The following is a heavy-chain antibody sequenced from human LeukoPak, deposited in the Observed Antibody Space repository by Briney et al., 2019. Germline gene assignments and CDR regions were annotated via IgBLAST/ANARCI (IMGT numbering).Heavy chain of an antibody. D-gene: IGHD3-16*01. J-gene: IGHJ3*02. Sequence: SETLSLTCAVYGGSFSGYYWSWIRQPPGKGLEWIGEINHSGSTNYNPSLKSRVTMSVDTSKNQFSLKLSSVTAADTAVYYCAREGGDPHDAFDIWGQGTMVTVSS. V-gene: IGHV4-34*01. CDR3: AREGGDPHDAFDI. CDR2: INHSGST. CDR1: GGSFSGYY.